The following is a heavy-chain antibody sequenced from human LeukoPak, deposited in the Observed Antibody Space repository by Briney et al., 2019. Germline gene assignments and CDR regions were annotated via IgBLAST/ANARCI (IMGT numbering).Heavy chain of an antibody. CDR1: GGSISSHY. CDR3: ATIKRGSIFGYFDL. Sequence: SETLSLTCTVSGGSISSHYWSWIRQPPGKGLEWIAYLFDSVNTKDNPSLQSRLTLSADTSKNQFSLRLSSVTAADTAVYYCATIKRGSIFGYFDLWGQGIKVTVSS. V-gene: IGHV4-59*11. J-gene: IGHJ4*02. CDR2: LFDSVNT. D-gene: IGHD5-18*01.